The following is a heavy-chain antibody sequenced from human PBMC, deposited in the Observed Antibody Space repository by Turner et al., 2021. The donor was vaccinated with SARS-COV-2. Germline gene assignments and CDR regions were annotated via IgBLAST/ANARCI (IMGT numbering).Heavy chain of an antibody. D-gene: IGHD6-19*01. CDR3: ARGGIALAGMGVYFDY. CDR1: GGTFSSYA. J-gene: IGHJ4*02. V-gene: IGHV1-69*04. CDR2: SIPILDRT. Sequence: HVQLVQSGAGVKKPGSSVKVSCKPSGGTFSSYAISWVRQAPGQGLEWMGRSIPILDRTNYEQKMQGRGTITAEKSTSTAYMERSSLRSEETAAYYCARGGIALAGMGVYFDYWGQGTLVTVSS.